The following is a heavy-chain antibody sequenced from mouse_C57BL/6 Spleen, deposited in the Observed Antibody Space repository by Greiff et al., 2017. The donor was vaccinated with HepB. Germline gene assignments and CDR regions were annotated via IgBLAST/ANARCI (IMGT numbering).Heavy chain of an antibody. CDR1: GYAFSSSW. J-gene: IGHJ2*01. V-gene: IGHV1-82*01. Sequence: QVQLQQSGPELVKPGASVKISCKASGYAFSSSWMNWVKQRPGKGLEWIGRIYPGDGDTNYNGKFKGKATLTADKSSSTAYMHLSSLTSEDSAVYFCARTDYYFDYWGQGTTLTVSS. CDR3: ARTDYYFDY. CDR2: IYPGDGDT.